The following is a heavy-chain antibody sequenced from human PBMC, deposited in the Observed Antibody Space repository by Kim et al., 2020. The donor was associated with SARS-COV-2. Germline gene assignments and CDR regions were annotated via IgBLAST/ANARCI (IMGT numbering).Heavy chain of an antibody. CDR3: VKPGGKTKLYYYDSSGYYSLGS. Sequence: GGSLRLSCSASGFTFSSYAMHWVRQAPGKGLEYVSAISSNGGSTYYADSVKGRFTISRDNSKNTLYLQMSSLRAEDTAVYYCVKPGGKTKLYYYDSSGYYSLGSWGQGTMVTVCS. D-gene: IGHD3-22*01. V-gene: IGHV3-64D*06. CDR2: ISSNGGST. J-gene: IGHJ5*02. CDR1: GFTFSSYA.